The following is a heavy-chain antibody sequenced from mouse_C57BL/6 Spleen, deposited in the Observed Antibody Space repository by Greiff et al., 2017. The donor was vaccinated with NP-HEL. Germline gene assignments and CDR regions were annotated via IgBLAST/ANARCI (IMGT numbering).Heavy chain of an antibody. CDR1: GYAFSSSW. D-gene: IGHD1-1*01. Sequence: QVQLQQSGPELVKPGASVKISCKASGYAFSSSWMNWVKQRPGKGLEWIGRIYPGDGDTNYNGKFKGKATLTADKSSSTAYMQLSSLTSEDSAVYFCARGELLLYYFDYWGQGTTLTVSS. V-gene: IGHV1-82*01. J-gene: IGHJ2*01. CDR3: ARGELLLYYFDY. CDR2: IYPGDGDT.